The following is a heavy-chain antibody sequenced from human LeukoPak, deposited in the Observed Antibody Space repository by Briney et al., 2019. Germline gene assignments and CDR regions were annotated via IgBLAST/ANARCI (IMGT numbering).Heavy chain of an antibody. CDR1: GFTFSDSY. J-gene: IGHJ4*02. CDR2: ISSSGSAI. V-gene: IGHV3-11*04. CDR3: AKLGKNYFDH. D-gene: IGHD3-16*01. Sequence: GGSLRLSCAASGFTFSDSYMNWIRQAPGKGLEWVSYISSSGSAIYYADSVKGRFTISRDNAKNSLYPQMNSLSAEDTAVYYCAKLGKNYFDHWGQGTLVTVSS.